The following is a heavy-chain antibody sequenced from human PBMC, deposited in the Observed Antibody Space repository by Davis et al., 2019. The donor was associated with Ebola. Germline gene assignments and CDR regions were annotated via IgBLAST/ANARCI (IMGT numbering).Heavy chain of an antibody. V-gene: IGHV3-53*05. D-gene: IGHD3-9*01. CDR3: ARAHLAYDILTGYFDY. CDR1: GFSVSDKF. CDR2: FYTDERT. Sequence: GESLKISCAASGFSVSDKFMSWVRQAPGKGPEWVSVFYTDERTYYADSVEGRFTLSRDNSKNTLSLQMNSLRAEDTAVYYCARAHLAYDILTGYFDYWGQGTLVTVSS. J-gene: IGHJ4*02.